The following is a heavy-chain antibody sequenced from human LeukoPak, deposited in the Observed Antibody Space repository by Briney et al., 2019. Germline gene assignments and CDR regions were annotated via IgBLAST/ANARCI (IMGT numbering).Heavy chain of an antibody. CDR3: ARDSGTTGEVKFDP. CDR2: VSYSGST. J-gene: IGHJ5*02. CDR1: GGSISSYY. Sequence: PSETLSLTCKVSGGSISSYYWSWIRQPPGKGLEWVGYVSYSGSTNFNPSLQSRVTISVDTSKNQFSLKLSSVTAADTAMYYCARDSGTTGEVKFDPWGQGTLVTVSS. D-gene: IGHD3-10*01. V-gene: IGHV4-59*01.